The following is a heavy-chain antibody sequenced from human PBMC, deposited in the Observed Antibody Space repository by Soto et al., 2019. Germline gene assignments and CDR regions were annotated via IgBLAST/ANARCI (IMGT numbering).Heavy chain of an antibody. CDR3: AKGGVPATISSYFDY. CDR1: GFTFSSYA. D-gene: IGHD2-2*01. V-gene: IGHV3-23*01. J-gene: IGHJ4*02. CDR2: ISGSGDST. Sequence: PGGSLRLSCAASGFTFSSYAMNWVRQAPGKGLQWVSGISGSGDSTYYADSVKGRFTISRDNSKSTLYLQMNSLRAEDTAVYYCAKGGVPATISSYFDYWGQGTLVTVSS.